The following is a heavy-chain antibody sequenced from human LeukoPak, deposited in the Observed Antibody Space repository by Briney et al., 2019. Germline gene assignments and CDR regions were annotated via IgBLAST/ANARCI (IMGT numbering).Heavy chain of an antibody. V-gene: IGHV3-48*01. D-gene: IGHD2-15*01. CDR1: GFTFSTSS. CDR2: ISSSSRTI. Sequence: GGSLRLSCAASGFTFSTSSMNWVRQAPGKGLEWVSHISSSSRTIYYADSVKGRFTISRDDAENSLYLQMNSQRADDTAVYYCARGLVYCSSGSCYFDYWGQGTLVTVSS. J-gene: IGHJ4*02. CDR3: ARGLVYCSSGSCYFDY.